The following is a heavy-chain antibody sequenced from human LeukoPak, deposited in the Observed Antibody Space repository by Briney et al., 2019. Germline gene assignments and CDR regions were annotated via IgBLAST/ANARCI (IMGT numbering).Heavy chain of an antibody. CDR3: ARRSHVAMDV. J-gene: IGHJ6*02. V-gene: IGHV3-7*05. CDR1: GFTFSNYW. Sequence: QAGGSLRLSCAASGFTFSNYWMIWVRQAPGKGLEWVASIKQDGSETSYVDSVKGRFTISRDNAKRLLYLQMSSLRAEDTAVYYCARRSHVAMDVWGQGTTVTVSS. CDR2: IKQDGSET.